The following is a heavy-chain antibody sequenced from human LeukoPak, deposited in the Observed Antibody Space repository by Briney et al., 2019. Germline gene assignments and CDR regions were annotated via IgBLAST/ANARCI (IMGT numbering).Heavy chain of an antibody. J-gene: IGHJ5*02. V-gene: IGHV4-30-2*01. CDR3: ARTGYSPRLNWFDP. D-gene: IGHD3-9*01. CDR2: IYHSGST. CDR1: GGSISSGGYS. Sequence: SETLSLTCAVSGGSISSGGYSWSWIRQPPGKGLEWIGYIYHSGSTYYNPSLKSRVTISVDRSKNQFSLKLSSVTAADTAVYYCARTGYSPRLNWFDPWGQGTLVTVSS.